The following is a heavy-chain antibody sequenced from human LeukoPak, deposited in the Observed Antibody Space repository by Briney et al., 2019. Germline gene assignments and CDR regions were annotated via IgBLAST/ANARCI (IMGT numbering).Heavy chain of an antibody. CDR2: IKVNGDDI. J-gene: IGHJ6*03. D-gene: IGHD3-3*01. V-gene: IGHV3-74*01. CDR3: ARGLRKWKGLTIFGVVQPHMDV. CDR1: GFNFRDDW. Sequence: GGSLRLSCGASGFNFRDDWMHWVRQAPGKGLVWLSGIKVNGDDIGYADSVRGRFTISRDNDKNTLYLQMRSLRAEDTAVYYCARGLRKWKGLTIFGVVQPHMDVWGKGTTVTVSS.